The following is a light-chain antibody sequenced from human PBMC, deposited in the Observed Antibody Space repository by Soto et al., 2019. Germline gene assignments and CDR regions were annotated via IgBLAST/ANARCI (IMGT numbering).Light chain of an antibody. CDR3: QQFRSSPPAFT. Sequence: ESMLTQSPGTLSLSPGERATLSCRASQSISSMYLTWYQHKPGQAPRLLIYGASIRATGIPDRFSGSGSGTEFTLTISRLEPEDSAVYYCQQFRSSPPAFTFGQGTKLEI. J-gene: IGKJ2*01. CDR2: GAS. CDR1: QSISSMY. V-gene: IGKV3-20*01.